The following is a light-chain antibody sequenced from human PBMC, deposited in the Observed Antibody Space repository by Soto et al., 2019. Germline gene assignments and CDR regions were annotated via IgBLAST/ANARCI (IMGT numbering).Light chain of an antibody. CDR3: QQRSNWPLLS. Sequence: MVMTQSPGTLSLSAGERATLSCRASQSVGSLLAWYQQKPGQAPRLLISDASKRATGISARFSGSESGTDFSLTISSLETEDFAVYYGQQRSNWPLLSFGGGTKVDIK. V-gene: IGKV3-11*01. J-gene: IGKJ4*01. CDR2: DAS. CDR1: QSVGSL.